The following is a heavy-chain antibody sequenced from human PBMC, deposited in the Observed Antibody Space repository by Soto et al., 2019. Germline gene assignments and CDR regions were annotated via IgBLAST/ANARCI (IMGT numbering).Heavy chain of an antibody. J-gene: IGHJ5*02. CDR2: MNPGSGDT. CDR1: GYTFTNND. CDR3: ARMASFGSLNWFDP. D-gene: IGHD5-18*01. V-gene: IGHV1-8*01. Sequence: ASVKVSCKVSGYTFTNNDVTWVRQATGQGLEWMGWMNPGSGDTGYAQKFQGRVTMTRNISIATAYMELSSLRSEDTAIYYCARMASFGSLNWFDPWGKGTLVTVSS.